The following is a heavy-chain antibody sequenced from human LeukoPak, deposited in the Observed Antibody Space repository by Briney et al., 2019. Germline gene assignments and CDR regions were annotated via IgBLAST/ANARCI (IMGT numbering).Heavy chain of an antibody. J-gene: IGHJ6*03. Sequence: GASVKVSCKASGYTFTSYAMNWVRQAPGQGLEWMGWINTNTGNPTYAQGFTGRFVFSLDTSVSTAYLQISSLKPEDTAVYYCARVAQVRSGWYEDYYYYMDVWGKGTTVAVSS. CDR2: INTNTGNP. V-gene: IGHV7-4-1*02. CDR3: ARVAQVRSGWYEDYYYYMDV. CDR1: GYTFTSYA. D-gene: IGHD6-19*01.